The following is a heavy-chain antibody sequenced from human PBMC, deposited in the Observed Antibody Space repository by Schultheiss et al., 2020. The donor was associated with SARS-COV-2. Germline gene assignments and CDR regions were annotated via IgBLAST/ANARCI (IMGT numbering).Heavy chain of an antibody. CDR3: ARVPYYPGGAFDI. V-gene: IGHV4-39*07. J-gene: IGHJ3*02. Sequence: SQTLSLTCTVSGDSISSYYWGWVRQPPGKGLEWIGGISYSGSTYYNPSLKSRVTISVDTSKNQFSLKLSSVTAADTAVYYCARVPYYPGGAFDIWGQGTMVTVSS. CDR2: ISYSGST. D-gene: IGHD1-26*01. CDR1: GDSISSYY.